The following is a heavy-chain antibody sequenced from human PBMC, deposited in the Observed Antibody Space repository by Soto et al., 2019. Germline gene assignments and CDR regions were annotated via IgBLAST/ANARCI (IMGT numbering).Heavy chain of an antibody. V-gene: IGHV1-3*01. J-gene: IGHJ5*02. D-gene: IGHD2-8*01. CDR3: ARGGNIVLMVYAPPKNWFDP. CDR2: INAGNGNT. Sequence: ASVKVSCKASGYTFTSYVMHWVRQAPGQRLEWMGWINAGNGNTKYSQKFQGRVTITRDTSASTASMELSSLRSDDTAVYYCARGGNIVLMVYAPPKNWFDPWGQGTLVTVSS. CDR1: GYTFTSYV.